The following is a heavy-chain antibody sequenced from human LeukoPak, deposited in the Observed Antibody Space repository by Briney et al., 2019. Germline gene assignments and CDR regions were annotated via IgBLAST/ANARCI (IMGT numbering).Heavy chain of an antibody. J-gene: IGHJ6*02. CDR1: GFTVSSNY. CDR3: ARDIAGAVAGYYYYYGMDV. Sequence: GGSLRLSCAASGFTVSSNYMSWVRQAPGKGLEWVSVIYSGGSTYYADSVKGRFTISRDNSKNTLYLQMNSLRAEDTAVYYCARDIAGAVAGYYYYYGMDVWGQGTTVTVSS. V-gene: IGHV3-66*01. D-gene: IGHD6-19*01. CDR2: IYSGGST.